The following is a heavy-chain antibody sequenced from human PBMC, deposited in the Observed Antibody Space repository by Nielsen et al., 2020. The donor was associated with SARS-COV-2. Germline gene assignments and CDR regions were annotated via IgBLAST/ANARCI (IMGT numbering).Heavy chain of an antibody. CDR1: GGSISTGSHY. Sequence: GSLRLSCIVSGGSISTGSHYWSWIRQPPGKGLEWIGYIFYRGNTNYNPSLKSRVTISVDTSKNQFSLKVNSVTAADTAVYYCVRIDMATISVDYWGRGTLVTVSP. J-gene: IGHJ4*02. CDR2: IFYRGNT. D-gene: IGHD5-24*01. V-gene: IGHV4-61*01. CDR3: VRIDMATISVDY.